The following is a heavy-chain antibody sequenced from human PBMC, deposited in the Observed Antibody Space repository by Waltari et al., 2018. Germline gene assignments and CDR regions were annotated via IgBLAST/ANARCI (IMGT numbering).Heavy chain of an antibody. CDR2: IYHSGST. CDR1: GYSISSGYY. CDR3: ATEGITGTTAYYYYYGMDV. Sequence: QVQLQESGPGLVKPSETLSLTCAVSGYSISSGYYWGWIRHPPGKGLEWIGSIYHSGSTYYNPSLKSRVTISVDTSKNQFSLKLSSVTAADTAVYYCATEGITGTTAYYYYYGMDVWGQGTTVTVSS. V-gene: IGHV4-38-2*01. D-gene: IGHD1-20*01. J-gene: IGHJ6*02.